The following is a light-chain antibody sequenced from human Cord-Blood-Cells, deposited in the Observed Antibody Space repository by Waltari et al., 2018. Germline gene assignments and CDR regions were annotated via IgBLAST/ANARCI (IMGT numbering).Light chain of an antibody. Sequence: QSALTQPASVSGSPGQSITISVTGTSSDVGGYNYVSWYQQHPGHAPKLMIYDVSTRPSGVSNRFSGSKSGNTASLTISGLQAEDEADYYCSSYTSSSTVVFGGGTKLTVL. V-gene: IGLV2-14*01. CDR1: SSDVGGYNY. J-gene: IGLJ2*01. CDR2: DVS. CDR3: SSYTSSSTVV.